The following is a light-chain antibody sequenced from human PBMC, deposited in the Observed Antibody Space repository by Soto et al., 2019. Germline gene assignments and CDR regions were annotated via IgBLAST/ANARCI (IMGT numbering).Light chain of an antibody. Sequence: QSVLTQPAFVSGSPGQSITISCTGTSSDVGGYNYVSWYQHPPGKAPKLMISEVSNRPSGVSNRFSGSKSGNTASLTISGLQAGDEADYYCSSYTSTSTRVFGTGTKVTVL. J-gene: IGLJ1*01. V-gene: IGLV2-14*01. CDR2: EVS. CDR3: SSYTSTSTRV. CDR1: SSDVGGYNY.